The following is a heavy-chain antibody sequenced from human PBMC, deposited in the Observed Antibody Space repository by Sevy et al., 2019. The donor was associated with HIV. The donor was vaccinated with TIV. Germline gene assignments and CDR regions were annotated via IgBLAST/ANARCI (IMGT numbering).Heavy chain of an antibody. D-gene: IGHD3-10*01. J-gene: IGHJ2*01. CDR2: ISYDGSNK. V-gene: IGHV3-30-3*01. CDR1: GFTFSSYA. CDR3: ARETAYYSLDWYFDL. Sequence: GGSLRLSCAASGFTFSSYAMHWVRQAPGKGLEWVAVISYDGSNKYYADSVKGRFTISRDNSKNTLYLQMNSLRAEDTAAYYCARETAYYSLDWYFDLWGRGTLVTVSS.